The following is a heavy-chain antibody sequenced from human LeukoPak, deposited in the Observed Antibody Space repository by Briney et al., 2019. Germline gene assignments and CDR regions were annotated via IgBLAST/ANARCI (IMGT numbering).Heavy chain of an antibody. V-gene: IGHV1-18*01. CDR3: ASLKNYYDSSGYLVTDAFDI. CDR1: GYTFT. Sequence: PGASVKVSCKASGYTFTISWVRQAPGQGLEWMGWISAYNGNTNYAQKLQGRVTMTTDTSTSTAYMELRSLRSDDTAVYYCASLKNYYDSSGYLVTDAFDIWGQGTMVTVSS. D-gene: IGHD3-22*01. CDR2: ISAYNGNT. J-gene: IGHJ3*02.